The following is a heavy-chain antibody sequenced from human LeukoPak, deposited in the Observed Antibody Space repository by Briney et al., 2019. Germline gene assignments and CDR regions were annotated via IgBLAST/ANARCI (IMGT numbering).Heavy chain of an antibody. V-gene: IGHV3-48*01. J-gene: IGHJ4*02. CDR3: TRTTVPYKFDY. CDR2: ISSSSSTI. D-gene: IGHD4-17*01. CDR1: GFAFSTYV. Sequence: GGSLRLSCAASGFAFSTYVKNWVRQAPGKGLEWVSYISSSSSTIYYADSVKGRFTISRDNAKNSLYLQMNSLRAEDTAVYYCTRTTVPYKFDYWGQGTLVTVSS.